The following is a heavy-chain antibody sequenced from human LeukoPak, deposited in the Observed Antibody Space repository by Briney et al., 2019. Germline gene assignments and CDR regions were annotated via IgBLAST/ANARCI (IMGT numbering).Heavy chain of an antibody. J-gene: IGHJ5*02. Sequence: GGSLRLSCAASGFAFSSYGMHWVRQAPGKGLEWVAVISYDGSNKYYADSVKGRFTVSRDNSKNTLYLQMNSLRVEDTAVYYCARGGYNWDTDAGWFDPWGLGTLVTVSS. CDR1: GFAFSSYG. V-gene: IGHV3-30*03. CDR2: ISYDGSNK. CDR3: ARGGYNWDTDAGWFDP. D-gene: IGHD1/OR15-1a*01.